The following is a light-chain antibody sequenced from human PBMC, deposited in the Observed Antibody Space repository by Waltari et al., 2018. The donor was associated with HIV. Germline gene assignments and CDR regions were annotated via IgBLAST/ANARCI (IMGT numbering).Light chain of an antibody. Sequence: SYELTQPPSVSLSPGQTATITSSGDNLGDHYVFWYQQKPGQSPVLVISQDIKRPSGSPERFAGSNSGNTATLTISGTQAMDEADYYCQAWDSSTAVFGTGTKVTVL. CDR3: QAWDSSTAV. V-gene: IGLV3-1*01. CDR1: NLGDHY. J-gene: IGLJ1*01. CDR2: QDI.